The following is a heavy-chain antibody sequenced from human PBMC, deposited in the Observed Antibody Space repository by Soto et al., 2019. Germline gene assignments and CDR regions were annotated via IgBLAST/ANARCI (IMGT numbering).Heavy chain of an antibody. Sequence: QVQLVQSGAEVKKPGSSVKVSCKASGGTFSSYAISWVRQAPGQGLEWMGGIIPIFGTANYAQKYQGRVTITADEPTSKAYMELSSLRSEDTAVYYCARGAQQPGSYYQGGDWFDPWGQGTLVTVSS. D-gene: IGHD3-10*01. J-gene: IGHJ5*02. CDR1: GGTFSSYA. CDR2: IIPIFGTA. CDR3: ARGAQQPGSYYQGGDWFDP. V-gene: IGHV1-69*01.